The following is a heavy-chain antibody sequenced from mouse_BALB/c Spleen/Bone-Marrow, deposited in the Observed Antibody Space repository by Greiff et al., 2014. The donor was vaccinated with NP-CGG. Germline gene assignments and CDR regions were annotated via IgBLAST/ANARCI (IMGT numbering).Heavy chain of an antibody. V-gene: IGHV5-12-1*01. CDR2: INFGGGRT. CDR1: GFAFSDYD. J-gene: IGHJ4*01. CDR3: SRHGFYYVMDY. Sequence: EVQVVESGGGLVKPGGSLKLSCAASGFAFSDYDMSWVRQTPEKRLEWVAYINFGGGRTYYSDTVKGRFTISRDDAKNTLYLQMSSLKSEDTAMYYCSRHGFYYVMDYWGQGTSVTVSS.